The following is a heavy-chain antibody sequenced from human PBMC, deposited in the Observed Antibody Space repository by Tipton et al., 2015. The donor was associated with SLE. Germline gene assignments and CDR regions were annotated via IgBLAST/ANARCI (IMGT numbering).Heavy chain of an antibody. CDR2: IYTSGST. Sequence: TLSLTCTVSGGSISSGSYYWSWIRQPAGKGLEWIGRIYTSGSTNYNPSLKSRVTISVDTSKNQSSLKLSSVTAADTAVYYCARGIWDFDLWGRGTLVTVSS. CDR1: GGSISSGSYY. V-gene: IGHV4-61*02. J-gene: IGHJ2*01. CDR3: ARGIWDFDL.